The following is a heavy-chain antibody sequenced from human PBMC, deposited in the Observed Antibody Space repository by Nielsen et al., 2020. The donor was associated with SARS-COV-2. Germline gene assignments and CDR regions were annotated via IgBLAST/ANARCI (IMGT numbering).Heavy chain of an antibody. Sequence: SETLSLTCAVSGDSVSSHDWWTWVRQSPGKGLEWIGEVSHSGSTNYNPSLKSRVTLSMDMSKNQFSLRLTSVSAADTADYFCARGDLVVVPSPLLGLGPIFYSFYLDVWGKGTTVIVSS. CDR3: ARGDLVVVPSPLLGLGPIFYSFYLDV. CDR1: GDSVSSHDW. V-gene: IGHV4-4*02. CDR2: VSHSGST. D-gene: IGHD2-2*02. J-gene: IGHJ6*03.